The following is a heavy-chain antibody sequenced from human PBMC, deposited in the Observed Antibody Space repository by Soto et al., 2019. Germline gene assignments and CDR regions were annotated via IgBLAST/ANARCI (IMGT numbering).Heavy chain of an antibody. CDR1: GASINNYY. Sequence: PSETLSLTCSVSGASINNYYWSWIRQPPGKGLEWIGFVYYTGSTITKYNPSLQSRVAMSVDSSKNQFSLKVTSMTAADTAIYYCAKYRRTDAEGYRLDFWGPGNLVTVSS. J-gene: IGHJ4*02. CDR3: AKYRRTDAEGYRLDF. D-gene: IGHD5-12*01. V-gene: IGHV4-59*01. CDR2: VYYTGSTIT.